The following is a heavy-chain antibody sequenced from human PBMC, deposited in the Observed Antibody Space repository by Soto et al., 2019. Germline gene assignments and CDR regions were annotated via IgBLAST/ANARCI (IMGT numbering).Heavy chain of an antibody. D-gene: IGHD2-21*02. CDR2: IYHSGST. Sequence: SETLSLTCAVSGGSISSGGYSWSWIRQPPGKGLEWIGYIYHSGSTYYNPSLKSRVTISVDRSKNQFSLKLSSVTAADTAVYYCARGGVVTAQGHSAFDIWGQGTMVTVSS. J-gene: IGHJ3*02. V-gene: IGHV4-30-2*01. CDR1: GGSISSGGYS. CDR3: ARGGVVTAQGHSAFDI.